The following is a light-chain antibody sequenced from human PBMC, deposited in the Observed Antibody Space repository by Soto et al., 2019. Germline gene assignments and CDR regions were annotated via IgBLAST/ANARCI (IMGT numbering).Light chain of an antibody. CDR1: KNISTC. Sequence: IQMSTSPSTLSASVGDRVTITCRASKNISTCVAWYQQKPGKAPKLLTYDASSLASGIPSRVSGSGSGTEFTLTISSLEPDDFAAYYCQQYNTFCTFGGGTKVDIK. CDR2: DAS. CDR3: QQYNTFCT. V-gene: IGKV1-5*01. J-gene: IGKJ4*02.